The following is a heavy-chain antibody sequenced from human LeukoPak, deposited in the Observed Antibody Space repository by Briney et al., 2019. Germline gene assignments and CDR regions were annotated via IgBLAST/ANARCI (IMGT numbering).Heavy chain of an antibody. Sequence: ASVKVSCKASGYTFTSYAMNWVRQAPGQGLEWMGWINTNTGNPTYAQGFTGRFVFSLDTSVSTAYLQISSLKAEDTAVYYCAREIPHGDYEPFFDYWGQGTLVTVSS. D-gene: IGHD4-17*01. CDR3: AREIPHGDYEPFFDY. CDR1: GYTFTSYA. J-gene: IGHJ4*02. CDR2: INTNTGNP. V-gene: IGHV7-4-1*02.